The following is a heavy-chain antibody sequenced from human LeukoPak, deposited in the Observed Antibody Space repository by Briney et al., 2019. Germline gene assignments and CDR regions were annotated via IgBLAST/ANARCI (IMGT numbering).Heavy chain of an antibody. D-gene: IGHD1-26*01. V-gene: IGHV3-49*04. CDR3: TRVGVVGATAYYFDY. J-gene: IGHJ4*02. Sequence: GGSLRLSCTASGFTFGDYAMSWVRQAPGKGLEWVGFIRSKAYGGTTEYAASVKGRFTISRDDSKGIAYLQMNSLKTEDTAVYYCTRVGVVGATAYYFDYWGQGTLVTVSS. CDR1: GFTFGDYA. CDR2: IRSKAYGGTT.